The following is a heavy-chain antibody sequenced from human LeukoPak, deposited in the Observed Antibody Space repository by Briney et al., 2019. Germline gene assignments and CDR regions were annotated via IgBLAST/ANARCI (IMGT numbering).Heavy chain of an antibody. Sequence: ASVKVSCKASGYTFTSYYMHWVRQAPGQGLEWMGIINPSGGSTSYAQKFQGRVTMNRDTSTSTVYMELSSLRSEDTAAYYCARDRDYYGSGSYQAPDYWGQGTLVTVSS. CDR3: ARDRDYYGSGSYQAPDY. D-gene: IGHD3-10*01. CDR2: INPSGGST. J-gene: IGHJ4*02. V-gene: IGHV1-46*01. CDR1: GYTFTSYY.